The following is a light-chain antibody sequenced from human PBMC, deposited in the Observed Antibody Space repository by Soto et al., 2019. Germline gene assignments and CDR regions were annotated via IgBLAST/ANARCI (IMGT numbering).Light chain of an antibody. J-gene: IGKJ5*01. CDR3: QHADSFPLIT. CDR1: QSISIW. Sequence: DIQMTQSPSTLSASVGDRVTITCRASQSISIWLGWYQQKPGKAPKILIYKASSLESGVPSRFSGSGSGTEFTLTISSLQPEDFATYYCQHADSFPLITFGQGTRLEIK. V-gene: IGKV1-5*03. CDR2: KAS.